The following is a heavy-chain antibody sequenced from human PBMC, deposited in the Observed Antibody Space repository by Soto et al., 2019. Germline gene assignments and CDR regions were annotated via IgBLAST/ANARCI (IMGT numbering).Heavy chain of an antibody. D-gene: IGHD3-3*01. CDR2: MYPGDSDT. J-gene: IGHJ4*02. CDR1: GYDFNTNW. Sequence: GESLKISCRGSGYDFNTNWFGWVRQMPGRGLEWVGIMYPGDSDTRYNPSLQGHVTLSVDVTVSTAFLQWRSLETSDTGMYFCARLPRDCNKTSCYYADHWGQGTQVTVSS. CDR3: ARLPRDCNKTSCYYADH. V-gene: IGHV5-51*01.